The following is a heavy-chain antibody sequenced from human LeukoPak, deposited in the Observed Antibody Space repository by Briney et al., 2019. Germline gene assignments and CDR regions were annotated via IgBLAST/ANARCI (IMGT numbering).Heavy chain of an antibody. Sequence: SETLSLTCTVSGGSISTYYWSWIRQPPGKGLEWIASINYSGSTYYNPSLKSRVTISVDTSENQFSLKLSSVTAADTAVYYCARYVVYGSGKYYFDYWGQGTLVTVSS. D-gene: IGHD3-10*01. CDR3: ARYVVYGSGKYYFDY. J-gene: IGHJ4*02. CDR2: INYSGST. CDR1: GGSISTYY. V-gene: IGHV4-39*01.